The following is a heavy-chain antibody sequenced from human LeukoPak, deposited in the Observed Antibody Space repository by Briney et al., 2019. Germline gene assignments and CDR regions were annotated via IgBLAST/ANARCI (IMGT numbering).Heavy chain of an antibody. CDR1: GFTFSSYN. Sequence: PGGSLRLSCAASGFTFSSYNMNWVRQAPGKGPEWVSSISSSSSYIYYADSVKGRFTISRDNAKNSLYLQMNSLRSEDTALYYCARGASRADYWGQGTLVTVSS. V-gene: IGHV3-21*01. CDR3: ARGASRADY. J-gene: IGHJ4*02. CDR2: ISSSSSYI.